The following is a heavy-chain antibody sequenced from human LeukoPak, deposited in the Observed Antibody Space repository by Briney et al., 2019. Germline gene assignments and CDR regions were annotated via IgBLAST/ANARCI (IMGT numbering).Heavy chain of an antibody. J-gene: IGHJ4*02. V-gene: IGHV3-48*03. D-gene: IGHD6-19*01. Sequence: PGGSLRLSCAASGFSFSSYEMNWVRQAPGKGLEWLSYINHSGSTTYYAASVKGRFTISRDNAKNSLYLQMNSPRAEDTAVYYCARDEREPVARIPFVDYWGQGTLVTVSS. CDR3: ARDEREPVARIPFVDY. CDR1: GFSFSSYE. CDR2: INHSGSTT.